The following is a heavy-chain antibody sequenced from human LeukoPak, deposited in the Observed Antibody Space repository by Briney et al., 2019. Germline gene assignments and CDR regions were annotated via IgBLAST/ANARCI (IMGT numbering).Heavy chain of an antibody. CDR2: FDPEDGET. Sequence: ASVKVSCKVSGYTLTELSMHWVRQAPGKGLEWMGGFDPEDGETIYAQKFQGRVTMTEDTSTDTAYMELSSLRSEDTAVYYCATDRNGYSGYLHYGMDVWGQGTTVTVSS. CDR1: GYTLTELS. V-gene: IGHV1-24*01. D-gene: IGHD5-12*01. J-gene: IGHJ6*02. CDR3: ATDRNGYSGYLHYGMDV.